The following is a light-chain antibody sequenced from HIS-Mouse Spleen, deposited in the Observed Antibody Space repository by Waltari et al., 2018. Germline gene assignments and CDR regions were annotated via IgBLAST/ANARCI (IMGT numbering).Light chain of an antibody. V-gene: IGLV3-1*01. J-gene: IGLJ1*01. CDR3: QAWDSSTYV. CDR2: QAS. CDR1: KLGDKY. Sequence: SYELTQPPSVSVSPGQTASITCSGDKLGDKYACWYQQKPGQSPVLVSYQASKRPSGVPERFSGSNSGNTATLTISGTQAMDEADYYCQAWDSSTYVFGTGTKVTVL.